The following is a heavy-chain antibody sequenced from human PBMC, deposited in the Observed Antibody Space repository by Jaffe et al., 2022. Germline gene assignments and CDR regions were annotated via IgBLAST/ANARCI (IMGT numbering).Heavy chain of an antibody. V-gene: IGHV3-21*01. Sequence: EVQLVESGGGLVKPGGSLRLSCAASGFTFSSYSMNWVRQAPGKGLEWVSSISSSSSYIYYADSVKGRFTISRDNAKNSLYLQMNSLRAEDTAVYYCARDFALKWLPFNWFDPWGQGTLVTVSS. J-gene: IGHJ5*02. CDR1: GFTFSSYS. D-gene: IGHD3-22*01. CDR2: ISSSSSYI. CDR3: ARDFALKWLPFNWFDP.